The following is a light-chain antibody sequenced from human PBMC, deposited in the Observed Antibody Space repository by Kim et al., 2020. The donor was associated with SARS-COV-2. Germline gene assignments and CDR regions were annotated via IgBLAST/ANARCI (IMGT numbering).Light chain of an antibody. CDR1: QSVSSNY. CDR3: QQYSSSPAT. Sequence: SPGERATLSCRASQSVSSNYFPGYQQKPGQAPRLLIYGSSSRATGIPDRFSGSGSGTDFTLTITRLEPEDFAVYYCQQYSSSPATFGQGTKVDIK. V-gene: IGKV3-20*01. J-gene: IGKJ1*01. CDR2: GSS.